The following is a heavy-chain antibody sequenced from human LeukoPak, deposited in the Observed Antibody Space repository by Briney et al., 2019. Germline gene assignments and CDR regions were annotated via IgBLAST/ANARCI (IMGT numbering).Heavy chain of an antibody. Sequence: GGSLRLSCAASGFTFSTYWMSWVRQAPGKGLEWVANIKQDGSEKYYVDSVKGRFTISRDNAKNSLYLQMNSLRAEDTAVYYCARGTRAGPYSSGRYGGYWGQGTLVTVSS. CDR2: IKQDGSEK. CDR3: ARGTRAGPYSSGRYGGY. D-gene: IGHD6-19*01. J-gene: IGHJ4*02. V-gene: IGHV3-7*01. CDR1: GFTFSTYW.